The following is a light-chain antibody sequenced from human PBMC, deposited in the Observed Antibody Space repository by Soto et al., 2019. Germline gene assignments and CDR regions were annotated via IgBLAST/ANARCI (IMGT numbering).Light chain of an antibody. Sequence: SYELTQPPSVSVSPGQTASITCSGDKLGDKYASWYQQKPGQSPRVVIYEDNKRPSGIPERFSGSNSGHTATLTISGTQAIDEADYYCQTWDSSSVVFGGGTKLTVL. CDR1: KLGDKY. J-gene: IGLJ2*01. CDR2: EDN. CDR3: QTWDSSSVV. V-gene: IGLV3-1*01.